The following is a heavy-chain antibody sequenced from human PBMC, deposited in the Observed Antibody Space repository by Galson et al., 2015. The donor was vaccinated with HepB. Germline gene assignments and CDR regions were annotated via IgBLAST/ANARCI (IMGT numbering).Heavy chain of an antibody. CDR3: ARTYGNIGYFDY. V-gene: IGHV2-70*04. J-gene: IGHJ4*02. D-gene: IGHD4-17*01. Sequence: PALVKPTQTLTLTCTFSGFSLSPSGMRVSWIRQPPGKALEWLARIDWDDDKFYRTSLKTRLTISKDTSKDQVVLTMTNMDPAGTATYYCARTYGNIGYFDYWGQGTLVTVSS. CDR2: IDWDDDK. CDR1: GFSLSPSGMR.